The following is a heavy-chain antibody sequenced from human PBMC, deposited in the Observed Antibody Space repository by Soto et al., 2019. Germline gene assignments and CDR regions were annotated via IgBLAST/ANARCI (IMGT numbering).Heavy chain of an antibody. V-gene: IGHV4-34*01. Sequence: PFETLSLTCAVYGGSFSGYYWSWIRQPPGKGLEWIGEINHSGSTNYNPSLKSRVTISVDTSKNQFSLKLSSVTAADTAVYYCARCGVATIRIRYYYYGMDVWGQGTTVTVSS. J-gene: IGHJ6*02. CDR3: ARCGVATIRIRYYYYGMDV. CDR2: INHSGST. D-gene: IGHD5-12*01. CDR1: GGSFSGYY.